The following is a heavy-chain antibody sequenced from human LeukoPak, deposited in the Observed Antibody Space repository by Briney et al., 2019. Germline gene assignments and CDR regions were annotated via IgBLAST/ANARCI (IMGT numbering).Heavy chain of an antibody. D-gene: IGHD3-10*01. CDR1: GITVNSNY. J-gene: IGHJ4*02. V-gene: IGHV3-66*01. CDR2: AYSDGNT. Sequence: GGSLRLSCAASGITVNSNYMSWVRQAPGKGLEWVSVAYSDGNTYYAESVKGRFTIFRDKFKNTLYLQMNSLTAEDTAVYYCARDRGPVRAVQHYFDYWGQGTLVTVSS. CDR3: ARDRGPVRAVQHYFDY.